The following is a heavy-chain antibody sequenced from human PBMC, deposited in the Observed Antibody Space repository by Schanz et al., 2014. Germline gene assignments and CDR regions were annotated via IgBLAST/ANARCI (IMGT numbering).Heavy chain of an antibody. D-gene: IGHD2-8*02. Sequence: EVQLVESGGGLVQPGGSLRLSCAASGFTVSNNYMSWVRQPPGKGLEWVSVLYNNGAAYYAESVRGRFAISRDNAKNSLYLQLNSLTAEDTAVYHCARDSRYCTGVDCKGDAFDLWGQGTLVTVSS. CDR1: GFTVSNNY. J-gene: IGHJ3*01. CDR3: ARDSRYCTGVDCKGDAFDL. CDR2: LYNNGAA. V-gene: IGHV3-66*01.